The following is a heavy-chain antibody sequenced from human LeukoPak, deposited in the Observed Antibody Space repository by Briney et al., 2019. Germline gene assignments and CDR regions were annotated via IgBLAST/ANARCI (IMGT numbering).Heavy chain of an antibody. CDR1: GFTFSSYA. Sequence: GGSLRLSYAASGFTFSSYAMSWVPQAPGKGLEWVSAISGSGGSTYYAGSVKGRFTISRDNSKNTLYLQMNSLRAEDTAVYYCAKGGAIGTTVANVYFDYWGQGTLVTVSS. V-gene: IGHV3-23*01. D-gene: IGHD4-23*01. CDR3: AKGGAIGTTVANVYFDY. J-gene: IGHJ4*02. CDR2: ISGSGGST.